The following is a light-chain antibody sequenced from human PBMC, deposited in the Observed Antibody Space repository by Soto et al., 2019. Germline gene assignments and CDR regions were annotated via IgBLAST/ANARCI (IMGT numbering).Light chain of an antibody. J-gene: IGKJ1*01. Sequence: DIQMTQSPSTLSASVGDRVTITCRASQSISHWLAWYQQKPGKAPKLLIYKASSLNSGVPSRFSGSRSGTEFTLTISSLQPDDFATYYCQQYNGYSPTWTFGQGTKVEIK. CDR3: QQYNGYSPTWT. V-gene: IGKV1-5*03. CDR2: KAS. CDR1: QSISHW.